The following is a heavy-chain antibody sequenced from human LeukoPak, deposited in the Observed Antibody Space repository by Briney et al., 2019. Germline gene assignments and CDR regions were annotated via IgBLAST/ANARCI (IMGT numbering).Heavy chain of an antibody. D-gene: IGHD1-26*01. CDR3: ARVSSRELRWYFDY. V-gene: IGHV1-2*02. Sequence: GASVKVSCKASGYTFTGYYMHWVRQAPGQGLEWMGWINPNSGGTNYAQKFQGRVTMTRDTSISTAYMELSRLRSDDTAVYYCARVSSRELRWYFDYWGQGTLVTVSS. CDR2: INPNSGGT. J-gene: IGHJ4*02. CDR1: GYTFTGYY.